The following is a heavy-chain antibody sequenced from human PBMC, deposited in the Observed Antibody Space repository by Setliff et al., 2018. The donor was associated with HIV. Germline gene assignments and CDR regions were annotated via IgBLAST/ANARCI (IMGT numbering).Heavy chain of an antibody. CDR2: MLYDGSDR. CDR3: AKDRGEGSFDI. J-gene: IGHJ3*02. V-gene: IGHV3-30*18. CDR1: GFSFSNYG. Sequence: GGSLRLSCVASGFSFSNYGMHWVRQAPGKGLEWVAVMLYDGSDRKYADSVKGRFTISRDNPKYTLYLQMNSLRVDDTAVYYCAKDRGEGSFDIWGQGTMVTVSS.